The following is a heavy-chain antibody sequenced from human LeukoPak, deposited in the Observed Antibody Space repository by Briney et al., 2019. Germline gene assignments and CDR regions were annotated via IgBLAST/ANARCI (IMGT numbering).Heavy chain of an antibody. J-gene: IGHJ5*02. CDR1: GGSISNYY. D-gene: IGHD3-10*01. CDR3: ARHVGFITMVRGVINNNWFDP. CDR2: IYYSGST. Sequence: PSETLSLTCTVSGGSISNYYWSWIRQPPGKGLEWIGFIYYSGSTNYNPSLKSRVTISVDTSKNLFSLKLSSVTAADTAVYYCARHVGFITMVRGVINNNWFDPWGQGTLVTVSS. V-gene: IGHV4-59*01.